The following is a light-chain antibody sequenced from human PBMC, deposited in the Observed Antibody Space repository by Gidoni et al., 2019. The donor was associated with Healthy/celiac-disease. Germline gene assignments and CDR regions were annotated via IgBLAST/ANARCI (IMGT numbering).Light chain of an antibody. CDR2: DAS. CDR1: QSVSSY. V-gene: IGKV3-11*01. J-gene: IGKJ2*01. CDR3: QHHNNWPRT. Sequence: SVLTESPATLSLSPGERATLSCRASQSVSSYLAWYQQKPGQAPRLLIYDASTRATGIPARFSGSGSGTDFTLTISSLEPEDFAVYYCQHHNNWPRTFGQGTKLEIK.